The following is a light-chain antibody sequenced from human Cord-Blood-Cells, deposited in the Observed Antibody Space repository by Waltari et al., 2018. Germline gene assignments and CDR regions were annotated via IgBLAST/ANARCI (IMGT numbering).Light chain of an antibody. J-gene: IGLJ3*02. CDR3: AAWDDSRSGPVWV. CDR2: RNN. Sequence: QSVLTQPPSASGTPGQRVTISCSGSSSNIGSHYVYWYQQLPGTAPKLLIDRNNTRPSGFPDQCSGSKAGTAASRAISALRSEDEADYYCAAWDDSRSGPVWVFGGGTKLTV. V-gene: IGLV1-47*01. CDR1: SSNIGSHY.